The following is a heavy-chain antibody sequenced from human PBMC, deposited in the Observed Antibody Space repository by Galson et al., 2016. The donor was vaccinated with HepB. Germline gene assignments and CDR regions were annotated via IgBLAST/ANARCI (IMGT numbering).Heavy chain of an antibody. CDR2: IIPLFGTG. V-gene: IGHV1-69*13. Sequence: SVKVSCKASGGTFSSDAISWVRQAPGQGLEWMGGIIPLFGTGHYAQKFQGRVTITADEFTSTVYMDLSSLRSEDTAVYYCARPLGAISSDAFHIWGQGTMVTVSS. CDR1: GGTFSSDA. CDR3: ARPLGAISSDAFHI. D-gene: IGHD1-26*01. J-gene: IGHJ3*02.